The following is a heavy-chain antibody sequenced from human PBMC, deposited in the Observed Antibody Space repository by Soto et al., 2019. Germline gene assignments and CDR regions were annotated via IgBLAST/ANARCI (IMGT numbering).Heavy chain of an antibody. J-gene: IGHJ5*02. Sequence: EVQLVESGGGLVQPGGSLRLSCAASGFTVSSNYMSWVRQAPGKGLEWGSVIYSGGGTYYADSVKGRFTISRHNSKNTLYLQMNSLRAEDTAVYYCAREVGHGWFDPWGQGTLVTVST. CDR3: AREVGHGWFDP. CDR2: IYSGGGT. CDR1: GFTVSSNY. V-gene: IGHV3-53*04.